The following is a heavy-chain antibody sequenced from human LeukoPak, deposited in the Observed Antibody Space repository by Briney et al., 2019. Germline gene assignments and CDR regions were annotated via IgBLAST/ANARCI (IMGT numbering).Heavy chain of an antibody. D-gene: IGHD2-2*01. V-gene: IGHV1-18*01. CDR1: GYTFSSYG. J-gene: IGHJ4*02. CDR3: ARDVRWYCSSTSCQGGYFDY. CDR2: ITAYNGNT. Sequence: ASVKVSCKTSGYTFSSYGITWVRQAPGQGLEWMGWITAYNGNTNYVQMFQGRVTMTADTSTGTAYMELRSLRSDDTAVYYCARDVRWYCSSTSCQGGYFDYWGQGTLVTVSS.